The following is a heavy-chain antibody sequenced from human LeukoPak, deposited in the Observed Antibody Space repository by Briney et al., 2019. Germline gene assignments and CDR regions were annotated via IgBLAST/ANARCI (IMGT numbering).Heavy chain of an antibody. CDR3: ARGKSSGAPGGY. Sequence: PGGSLRLSCAASGFTFNNYCMSWVRQSPGKGLEWEANIKQDGSETYYVDSVKGRFTISRDNAKNSLYLQMNSLRAEDTAVYFCARGKSSGAPGGYWGQGTLVTVSS. CDR1: GFTFNNYC. D-gene: IGHD3-22*01. CDR2: IKQDGSET. J-gene: IGHJ4*02. V-gene: IGHV3-7*03.